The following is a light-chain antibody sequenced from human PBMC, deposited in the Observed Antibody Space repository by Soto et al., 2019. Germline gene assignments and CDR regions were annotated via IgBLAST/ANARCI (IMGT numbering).Light chain of an antibody. CDR2: DAS. CDR3: QQYNSYQFT. CDR1: QSISNW. J-gene: IGKJ3*01. V-gene: IGKV1-5*01. Sequence: IQMTQSPYTLSASIGDRVTITCRASQSISNWLAWYQQKPGKAPKLLIYDASSLESGVPSRFSGSGSGTEFTLTISSLQPDDLATYYCQQYNSYQFTFGPGTKVDIK.